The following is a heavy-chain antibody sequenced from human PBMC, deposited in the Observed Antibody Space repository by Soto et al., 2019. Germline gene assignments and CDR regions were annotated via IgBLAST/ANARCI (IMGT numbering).Heavy chain of an antibody. V-gene: IGHV1-69*13. J-gene: IGHJ3*02. CDR3: ASFRHPGDDFDI. CDR1: GGTFSSYA. Sequence: SVKVSCKASGGTFSSYAISWVRQAPGQGLEWMGGIIPIFGTANYAQKFQGRVTITADESTSTAYMELSSLRSEDTAVYYCASFRHPGDDFDIWGQGTMVTVS. CDR2: IIPIFGTA.